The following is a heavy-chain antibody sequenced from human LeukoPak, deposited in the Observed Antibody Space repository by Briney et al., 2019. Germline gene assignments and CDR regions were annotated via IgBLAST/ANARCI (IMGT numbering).Heavy chain of an antibody. CDR3: AKDRSGSSSNDYYFDY. CDR1: GFTFSTYA. J-gene: IGHJ4*02. Sequence: GGSLRLSCAASGFTFSTYAMSWVRQAPGKGLEWVAFIRYDGSNKYYADSVKGRFTISRDNSKNTLYLQMNSLRAEDTAVYYCAKDRSGSSSNDYYFDYWGQGTLVTVSS. CDR2: IRYDGSNK. D-gene: IGHD3-10*01. V-gene: IGHV3-30*02.